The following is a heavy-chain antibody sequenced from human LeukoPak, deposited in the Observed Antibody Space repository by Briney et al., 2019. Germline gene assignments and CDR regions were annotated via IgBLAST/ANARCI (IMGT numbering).Heavy chain of an antibody. Sequence: GGSLRLSCAASGFTFSNYGMNWVRQAPGKGLEWVSVINWNCCSIDYADSVKGRLTISRDNAKNSLYLQMNRLRAEDTALYDFPRVDLLAVDDAFDIWGQGTMVSV. CDR1: GFTFSNYG. V-gene: IGHV3-20*01. CDR2: INWNCCSI. J-gene: IGHJ3*02. CDR3: PRVDLLAVDDAFDI. D-gene: IGHD3-3*02.